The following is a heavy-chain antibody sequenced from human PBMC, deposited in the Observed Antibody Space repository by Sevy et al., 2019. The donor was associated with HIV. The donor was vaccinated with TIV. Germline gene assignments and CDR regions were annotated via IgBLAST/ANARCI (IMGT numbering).Heavy chain of an antibody. J-gene: IGHJ4*02. Sequence: GGSLRLSCTASGFTFNTYDMSWVRRAPGKGLEWVSAIGRGGTTYYVDSVKGRFTISRDNSKTTLYLQMNSLRVDDTAVYYCAKNLRGKYLEGYFDYWGQGFLVTVSS. V-gene: IGHV3-23*01. D-gene: IGHD1-20*01. CDR3: AKNLRGKYLEGYFDY. CDR1: GFTFNTYD. CDR2: IGRGGTT.